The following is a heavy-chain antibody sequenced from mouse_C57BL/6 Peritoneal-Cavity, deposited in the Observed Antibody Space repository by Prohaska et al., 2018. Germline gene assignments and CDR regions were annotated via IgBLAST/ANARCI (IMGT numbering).Heavy chain of an antibody. D-gene: IGHD3-2*02. CDR2: INPNYGTT. V-gene: IGHV1-39*01. CDR1: GYSFTDYN. J-gene: IGHJ4*01. Sequence: EFQLQQSGPELVKPGASVKISCKASGYSFTDYNMNWVKQSNGKSIEWIGLINPNYGTTSYNQNFKGKATFTVDQSSNTAYMQLTSLTSEDSSVYCCARDSSGYYAMDYGGQGTSVTVSS. CDR3: ARDSSGYYAMDY.